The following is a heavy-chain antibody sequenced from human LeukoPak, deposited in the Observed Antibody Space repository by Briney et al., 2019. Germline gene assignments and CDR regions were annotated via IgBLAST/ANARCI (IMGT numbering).Heavy chain of an antibody. CDR1: GFTFSSYA. J-gene: IGHJ5*01. D-gene: IGHD2-2*01. CDR2: ISGSGGST. Sequence: GGSLRLSCAASGFTFSSYAMSWVRQAPGKGLEWVSAISGSGGSTYYADSVKGRFTISRDNSKNTLYLQMNSLRAEDTAVYYCAKRPNYCSSSSCLDSWGQGTLVTVSS. CDR3: AKRPNYCSSSSCLDS. V-gene: IGHV3-23*01.